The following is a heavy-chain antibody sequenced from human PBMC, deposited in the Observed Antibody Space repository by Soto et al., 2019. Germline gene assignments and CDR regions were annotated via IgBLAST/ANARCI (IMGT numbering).Heavy chain of an antibody. J-gene: IGHJ4*02. V-gene: IGHV4-34*01. CDR2: INHSGST. D-gene: IGHD1-1*01. CDR1: GGSFSGYY. CDR3: ARPRGYNYYFDY. Sequence: SETLSVTCAVYGGSFSGYYWSWIRQPPGKGLEWIGEINHSGSTNYNPSLKSRVTISVDTSKNQFSLKLSSVTAADTAVYYCARPRGYNYYFDYWGQGTLVTLSS.